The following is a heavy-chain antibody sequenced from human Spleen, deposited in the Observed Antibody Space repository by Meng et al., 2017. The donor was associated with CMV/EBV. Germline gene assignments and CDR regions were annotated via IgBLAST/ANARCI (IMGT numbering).Heavy chain of an antibody. D-gene: IGHD2-21*02. CDR1: GFSFSSHD. CDR2: IGSAGDR. CDR3: ARESVRRIAVVTAGYFDY. Sequence: GGSLRLSCAASGFSFSSHDMHWVRQTPGKGLEWVSSIGSAGDRYYAGSVKGRFTIFRDNAKNSVYLQMNSLRVEDTAVYYCARESVRRIAVVTAGYFDYWGQGALVTVSS. V-gene: IGHV3-13*01. J-gene: IGHJ4*02.